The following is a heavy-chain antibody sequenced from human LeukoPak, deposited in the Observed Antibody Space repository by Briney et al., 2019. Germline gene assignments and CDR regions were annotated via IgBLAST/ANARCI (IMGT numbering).Heavy chain of an antibody. Sequence: PVGSLRLSCAASGFTFSSYWMSWVRQAPGKGLEWVANMKYDGSGKYYVDSVKGRFTISRDNAKNSLYLQMNSLRAEDTAVYYCARDIEAAGLFLDYWGQGTLVTVSS. D-gene: IGHD6-13*01. CDR3: ARDIEAAGLFLDY. CDR1: GFTFSSYW. J-gene: IGHJ4*02. CDR2: MKYDGSGK. V-gene: IGHV3-7*01.